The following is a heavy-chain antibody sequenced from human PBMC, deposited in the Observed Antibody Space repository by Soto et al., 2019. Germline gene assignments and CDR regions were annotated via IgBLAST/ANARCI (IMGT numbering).Heavy chain of an antibody. CDR2: ISGSGGST. Sequence: EVQLLESGGGLVQPGGSLRLSCAASGFTFSSYAMSWVRQAPGKGLEWVSAISGSGGSTYYADSVKGRFTISRDNSKNTLYLQMNSLRAEDTAVYYCAKWSHRGVAGFYGSGSYIDYWGQGTLVTVSS. J-gene: IGHJ4*02. D-gene: IGHD3-10*01. V-gene: IGHV3-23*01. CDR1: GFTFSSYA. CDR3: AKWSHRGVAGFYGSGSYIDY.